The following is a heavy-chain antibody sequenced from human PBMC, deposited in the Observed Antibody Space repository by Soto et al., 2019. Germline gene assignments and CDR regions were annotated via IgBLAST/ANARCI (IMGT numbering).Heavy chain of an antibody. D-gene: IGHD2-2*01. CDR2: INHSGST. Sequence: SETLSLTCAVYGGSFSGYYWSWIRQPPGKGLEWIGEINHSGSTNYNPSLKSRVTISVDTSKNQFSLKLSSVTAADTAVYYCARARYYCSSTSCSPFDYWGQGTLDTVSS. CDR1: GGSFSGYY. V-gene: IGHV4-34*01. CDR3: ARARYYCSSTSCSPFDY. J-gene: IGHJ4*02.